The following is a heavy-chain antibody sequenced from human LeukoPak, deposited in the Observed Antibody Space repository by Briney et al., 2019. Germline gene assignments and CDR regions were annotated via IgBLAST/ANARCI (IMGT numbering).Heavy chain of an antibody. CDR3: ASSTGYSSSYPLDY. Sequence: PGGSLRLSCAASGFTFGSYAMHWVRQAPGKGLEWVAVISYDGSNKYYADSVKGRFTISRDNSKNTLYLQMNSLRAEDTAVYYCASSTGYSSSYPLDYWGQGTLVTVSS. D-gene: IGHD6-13*01. CDR2: ISYDGSNK. V-gene: IGHV3-30-3*01. CDR1: GFTFGSYA. J-gene: IGHJ4*02.